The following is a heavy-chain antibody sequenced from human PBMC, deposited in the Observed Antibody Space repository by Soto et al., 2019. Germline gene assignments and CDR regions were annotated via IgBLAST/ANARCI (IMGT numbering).Heavy chain of an antibody. D-gene: IGHD3-10*01. CDR3: ARGRYYGSGSRTDYYYYYGMDV. Sequence: QVQLVQSGAEVKKPGSSVKVSCKASGGTFSSYAISWVRQAPGQGLEWMGGIIPIFGTANYAQKFQGRVTITANASTSPAYMELSSLRSEATAVYYCARGRYYGSGSRTDYYYYYGMDVWGQGTTVTVSS. CDR1: GGTFSSYA. J-gene: IGHJ6*02. CDR2: IIPIFGTA. V-gene: IGHV1-69*12.